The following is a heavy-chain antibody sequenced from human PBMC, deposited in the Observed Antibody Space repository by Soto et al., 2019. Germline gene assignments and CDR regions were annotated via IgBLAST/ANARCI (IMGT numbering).Heavy chain of an antibody. Sequence: QLQLQESGAGLVKPSGTLSLTCTVSGASISSGAYYWAWIRQPPGKGLEWIGGIYYSGNTNYSPSLKSRVTISVDTSKNQFSLKLRSVAAADTAVYYCARRYYSGASIDAFDIWGQGTMVTVSS. CDR3: ARRYYSGASIDAFDI. V-gene: IGHV4-39*01. CDR1: GASISSGAYY. D-gene: IGHD3-10*01. J-gene: IGHJ3*02. CDR2: IYYSGNT.